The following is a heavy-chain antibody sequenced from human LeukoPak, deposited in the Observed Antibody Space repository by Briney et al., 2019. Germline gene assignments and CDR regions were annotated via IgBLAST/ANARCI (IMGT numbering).Heavy chain of an antibody. CDR2: ISWNSGSI. CDR3: AKDYYSSGYSYYFDY. Sequence: PGGSLRLSCAASGFTFDDYAMHWVRQAPGKGLEWVSGISWNSGSIGYADSVKGRFTISRDNAKNSLYLQMNSLRAEDTALYYCAKDYYSSGYSYYFDYWGQGTLVTVSS. CDR1: GFTFDDYA. D-gene: IGHD3-22*01. V-gene: IGHV3-9*01. J-gene: IGHJ4*02.